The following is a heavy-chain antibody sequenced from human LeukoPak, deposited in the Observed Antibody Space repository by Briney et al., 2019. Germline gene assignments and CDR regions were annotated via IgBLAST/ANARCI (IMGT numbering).Heavy chain of an antibody. CDR1: GFTVSSND. CDR3: ARAHASGYDYNH. J-gene: IGHJ5*02. V-gene: IGHV3-66*01. Sequence: GGSLRLSCAASGFTVSSNDMSWVRQAPGKGLEWVSVIYSGGSTYYAASVKGRFTISRDNSRNTRYLQMNTLRAEDTAVYYCARAHASGYDYNHWGQGTLVAVSS. CDR2: IYSGGST. D-gene: IGHD5-12*01.